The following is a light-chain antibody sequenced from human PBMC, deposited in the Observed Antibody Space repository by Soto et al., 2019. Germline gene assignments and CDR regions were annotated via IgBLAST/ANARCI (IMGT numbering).Light chain of an antibody. J-gene: IGLJ2*01. V-gene: IGLV2-14*01. Sequence: QSVLTPPASVSGSPGQSITISCTGTSSDVGGYNYVSWYQQHPGKAPKLMIYEVSNRPSGVSNRFSGSKSGNTASLTISGLQAEDEADYYCSSYTSSSFVVFGGGTKVTVL. CDR3: SSYTSSSFVV. CDR2: EVS. CDR1: SSDVGGYNY.